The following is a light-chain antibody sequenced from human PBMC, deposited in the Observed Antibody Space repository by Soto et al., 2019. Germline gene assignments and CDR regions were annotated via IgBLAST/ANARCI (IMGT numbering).Light chain of an antibody. J-gene: IGKJ2*01. CDR1: QSLLDSDDGNTY. Sequence: DIVMTQTPLSLPVTPGEPASISCRSSQSLLDSDDGNTYLDWYLQKPGQAPRLLIYTLSNRASGVPDRFSGSGSGTEFTLKISRVEAEDVGVYYCMHRIEFPPYTFGQGTKLEIK. CDR2: TLS. CDR3: MHRIEFPPYT. V-gene: IGKV2-40*01.